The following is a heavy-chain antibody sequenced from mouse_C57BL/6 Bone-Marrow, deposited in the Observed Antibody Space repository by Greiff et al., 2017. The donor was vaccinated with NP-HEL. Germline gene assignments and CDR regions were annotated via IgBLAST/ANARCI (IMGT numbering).Heavy chain of an antibody. CDR2: IYPRSGNT. J-gene: IGHJ3*01. Sequence: VKLQESGAELARPGASVKLSCKASGYTFTSYGISWVKQRTGQGLEWIGEIYPRSGNTYYNEKFKGKATLTADKSSSTAYMELRSLTSEDSAVYFCARDYYGSSYPFAYWGQGTLVTVSA. V-gene: IGHV1-81*01. CDR3: ARDYYGSSYPFAY. D-gene: IGHD1-1*01. CDR1: GYTFTSYG.